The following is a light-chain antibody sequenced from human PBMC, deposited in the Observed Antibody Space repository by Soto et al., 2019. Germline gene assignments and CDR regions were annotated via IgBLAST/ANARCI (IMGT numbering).Light chain of an antibody. J-gene: IGKJ1*01. CDR1: QSVSSY. CDR3: QQRSNWPRGWT. Sequence: EIVLTQSPATLSLSPGERATLSCRASQSVSSYLAWYQQKPGQAPRLLIYDASNRATGIPARFSGSGSGTDFTLTISSLEPEDCAVYYCQQRSNWPRGWTFGQGTKVEIK. V-gene: IGKV3-11*01. CDR2: DAS.